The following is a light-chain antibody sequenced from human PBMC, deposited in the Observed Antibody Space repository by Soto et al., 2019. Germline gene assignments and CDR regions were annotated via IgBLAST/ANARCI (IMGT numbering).Light chain of an antibody. CDR2: GAS. Sequence: EIVLTQSPGTLSLSPGERATLSCRASQTFSNSFLSWFQQIPGQAPRLLIYGASMRATGIPDRFSGSGSGTDFTLTISRLEPEDFAMYYCLHHGSSLWTFGQGTKVDIK. CDR3: LHHGSSLWT. CDR1: QTFSNSF. V-gene: IGKV3-20*01. J-gene: IGKJ1*01.